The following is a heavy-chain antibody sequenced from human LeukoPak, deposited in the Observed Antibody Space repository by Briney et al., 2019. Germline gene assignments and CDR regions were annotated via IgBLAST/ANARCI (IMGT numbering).Heavy chain of an antibody. CDR3: ARDISGSYYVDEFGNWFDP. V-gene: IGHV1-2*02. D-gene: IGHD1-26*01. Sequence: GASAKVSCKASGYTFTGYYMHWVRQAPGQGLEWMGWINPNSGGTNYAQKFQGRVTMTRDTSISTAYMELSRLRSDDTAVYYCARDISGSYYVDEFGNWFDPWGQGTLVTVSS. CDR2: INPNSGGT. CDR1: GYTFTGYY. J-gene: IGHJ5*02.